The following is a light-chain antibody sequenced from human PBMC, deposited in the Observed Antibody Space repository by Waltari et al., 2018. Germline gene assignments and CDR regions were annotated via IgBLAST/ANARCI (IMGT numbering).Light chain of an antibody. Sequence: DIVLTQSPGSLAVSLGERATTHCKSSQSVLYSSNNKNYLAWYQQKPGQPPKLLIYWASTRESGVPDRFSGSGSGTDFTLTISSLQAEDVAVYYCQQYYSTPITFGQGTRLEIK. CDR2: WAS. V-gene: IGKV4-1*01. CDR1: QSVLYSSNNKNY. CDR3: QQYYSTPIT. J-gene: IGKJ5*01.